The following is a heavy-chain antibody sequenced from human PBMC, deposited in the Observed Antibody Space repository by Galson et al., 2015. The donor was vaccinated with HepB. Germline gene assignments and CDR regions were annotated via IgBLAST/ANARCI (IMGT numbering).Heavy chain of an antibody. D-gene: IGHD3-22*01. CDR1: GFTFDDYA. CDR3: AKGAYYYDSSGAFDI. V-gene: IGHV3-9*01. J-gene: IGHJ3*02. Sequence: SLRLSCAASGFTFDDYAMHWVRQAPGKGLEWVSGISWNSGSIGYADSVKGRFTISRDNSKNTLYLQMTSLRPEDTAVYYCAKGAYYYDSSGAFDIWGQGTMVTVSS. CDR2: ISWNSGSI.